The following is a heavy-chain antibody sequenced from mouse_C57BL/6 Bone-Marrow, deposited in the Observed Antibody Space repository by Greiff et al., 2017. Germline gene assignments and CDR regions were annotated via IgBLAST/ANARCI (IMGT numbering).Heavy chain of an antibody. V-gene: IGHV1-85*01. Sequence: QVQLKESGPELVKPGASVKLSCKASGYTFTSYDINWVKQRPGQGLEWIGWIYPRDGSTKYNEKLKGKATVTVDTSSSTAYMELHSLTSEDSAVYFCARDYSSSDWYFDVWGTGTTVTVSS. D-gene: IGHD1-1*01. CDR1: GYTFTSYD. J-gene: IGHJ1*03. CDR3: ARDYSSSDWYFDV. CDR2: IYPRDGST.